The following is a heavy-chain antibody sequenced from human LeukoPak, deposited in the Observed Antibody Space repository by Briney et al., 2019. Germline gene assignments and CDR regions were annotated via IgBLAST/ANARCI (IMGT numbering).Heavy chain of an antibody. V-gene: IGHV3-23*01. CDR1: GFTFSSYA. J-gene: IGHJ4*02. D-gene: IGHD2-2*01. CDR3: AKDLQRYIVVVPAAFTSTDY. CDR2: ISGSGGST. Sequence: GGSLRLSCAASGFTFSSYAMSWVRQAPGKGLEWVSAISGSGGSTYYADSVKGRFTISRDNSKNTLYLQMNSLRAEDTAVYYCAKDLQRYIVVVPAAFTSTDYWGQGTLVTVSS.